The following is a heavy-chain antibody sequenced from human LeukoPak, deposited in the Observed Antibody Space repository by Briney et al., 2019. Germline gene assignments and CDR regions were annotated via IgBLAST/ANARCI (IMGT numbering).Heavy chain of an antibody. Sequence: PSEPLSPTCTVSGGSISSHYWSWIRQPPGKGLEGIGYIYYSGSTNYNPSLKSRVTISVDTSKNQFSLKLSSVTAADTAVYYCARGAGYSGYDLVENYFDYWGQGTLVTVSS. D-gene: IGHD5-12*01. V-gene: IGHV4-59*11. CDR3: ARGAGYSGYDLVENYFDY. CDR1: GGSISSHY. J-gene: IGHJ4*02. CDR2: IYYSGST.